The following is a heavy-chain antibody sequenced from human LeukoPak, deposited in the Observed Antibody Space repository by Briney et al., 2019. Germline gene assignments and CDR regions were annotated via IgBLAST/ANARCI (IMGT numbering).Heavy chain of an antibody. CDR2: IYYSGST. CDR1: GGSISSSSYY. V-gene: IGHV4-39*07. Sequence: PSENLSLTCTVSGGSISSSSYYWGWIRQPPGKGLEWIGSIYYSGSTSYNPSLKSRVTISVDTSKNQFSLKLSSVTAADTAVYYCARVVYSMTTRGGFDLWGRGTLVTVSS. D-gene: IGHD4-11*01. J-gene: IGHJ2*01. CDR3: ARVVYSMTTRGGFDL.